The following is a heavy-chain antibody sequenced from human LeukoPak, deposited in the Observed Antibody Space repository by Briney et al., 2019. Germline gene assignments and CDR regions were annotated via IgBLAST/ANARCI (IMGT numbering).Heavy chain of an antibody. CDR3: ARARITMVRGVIRYYGMDV. Sequence: PSGTLSLTCAVSGGSISSSNWWSWVRQPPGKGLEWIGEIYHSGSTNYNPSLESRVTISVDKSKNQFSLKLSSVTAADTAVYYCARARITMVRGVIRYYGMDVWGQGTTVTVSS. J-gene: IGHJ6*02. CDR2: IYHSGST. D-gene: IGHD3-10*01. CDR1: GGSISSSNW. V-gene: IGHV4-4*02.